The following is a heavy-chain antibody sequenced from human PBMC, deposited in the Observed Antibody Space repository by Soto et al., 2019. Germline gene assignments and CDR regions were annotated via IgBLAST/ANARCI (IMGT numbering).Heavy chain of an antibody. CDR2: IYHSGST. CDR3: ARVPAP. V-gene: IGHV4-59*12. Sequence: PSETLSLTCTVSGGSISSYYWNWIRQPPGKGLEWIGEIYHSGSTNYNPSLKSRVTISVDKSKNQFSLKLSSVTAADTAVYYCARVPAPWGQGTLVTVSS. J-gene: IGHJ5*02. CDR1: GGSISSYY.